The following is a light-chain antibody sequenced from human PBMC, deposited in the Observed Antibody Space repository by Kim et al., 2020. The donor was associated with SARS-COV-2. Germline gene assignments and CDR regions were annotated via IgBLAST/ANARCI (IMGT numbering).Light chain of an antibody. J-gene: IGLJ3*02. Sequence: QSALTQPASVSGSPGQSITISCTGTSSDVGGYNYVSWYQQHPGKAPKLMIYDVSKRPSGVSNRFSGSKSGNTASLTISGLQAEDEADYYCSSYTSSSTWVLGGGTHLTVL. CDR1: SSDVGGYNY. CDR2: DVS. CDR3: SSYTSSSTWV. V-gene: IGLV2-14*01.